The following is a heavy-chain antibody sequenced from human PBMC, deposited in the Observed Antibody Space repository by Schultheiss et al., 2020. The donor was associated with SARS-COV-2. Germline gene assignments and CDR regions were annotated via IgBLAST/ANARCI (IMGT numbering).Heavy chain of an antibody. J-gene: IGHJ4*02. CDR2: IYSGGST. CDR1: GFTVSSNY. CDR3: AKDLRITMIRSYYFDY. Sequence: GGSLRLSCAASGFTVSSNYMSWVRQAPGKGLEWVSVIYSGGSTYYADSVKGRFTISRDNSKNTLYLQMNSLRAEDTAVYYCAKDLRITMIRSYYFDYWGQGTLVTVAS. D-gene: IGHD3-10*01. V-gene: IGHV3-53*01.